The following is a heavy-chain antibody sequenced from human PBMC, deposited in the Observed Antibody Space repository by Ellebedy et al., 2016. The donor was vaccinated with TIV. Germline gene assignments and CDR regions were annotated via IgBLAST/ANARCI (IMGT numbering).Heavy chain of an antibody. D-gene: IGHD2-21*02. CDR2: IVSNGDST. CDR3: AREEEYCGGDCYSSDAFDI. V-gene: IGHV3-64D*06. CDR1: GFTFSSYA. J-gene: IGHJ3*02. Sequence: GESLKISCSASGFTFSSYAMHWVRQAPGKGLEYISAIVSNGDSTYYANSVKGRFTISRDNSKNTLYLQISSLRPEDTAVYYCAREEEYCGGDCYSSDAFDIWGQGTMVTVSS.